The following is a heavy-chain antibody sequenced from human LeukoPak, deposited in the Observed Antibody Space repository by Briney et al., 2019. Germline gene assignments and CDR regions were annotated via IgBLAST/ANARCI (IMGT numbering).Heavy chain of an antibody. CDR2: IKEDGSVK. J-gene: IGHJ4*02. V-gene: IGHV3-7*05. Sequence: GGSLRLSCVASGFSFSTSWMSWVRQAPGKGLEWLANIKEDGSVKNHVGSVKGRFTISRDNAKDSLYLQMDSLRAEDTAVYYCATWNSDWEFAYWGQGTLVSVSS. CDR1: GFSFSTSW. D-gene: IGHD1/OR15-1a*01. CDR3: ATWNSDWEFAY.